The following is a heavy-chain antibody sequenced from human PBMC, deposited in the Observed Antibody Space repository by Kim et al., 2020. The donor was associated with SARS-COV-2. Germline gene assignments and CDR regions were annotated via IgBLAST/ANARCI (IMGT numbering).Heavy chain of an antibody. Sequence: YADSVKGRFTISRDNAKNSLYLQMNSLRAEDTAVYYGARDARGGGPFDYWGQGTLVTVSS. J-gene: IGHJ4*02. V-gene: IGHV3-48*03. CDR3: ARDARGGGPFDY. D-gene: IGHD2-15*01.